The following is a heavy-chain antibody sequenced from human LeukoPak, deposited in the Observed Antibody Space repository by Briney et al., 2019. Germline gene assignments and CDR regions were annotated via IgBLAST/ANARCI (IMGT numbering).Heavy chain of an antibody. V-gene: IGHV3-11*04. D-gene: IGHD3-22*01. CDR2: ISSSGSTI. CDR1: GFTSSDYY. J-gene: IGHJ4*02. Sequence: GGSLRLSCAASGFTSSDYYMSWIRQAPGKGLEWVSYISSSGSTIYYADSVKGRFTISRDNAKNSLYLQMNSLRAEDTAVYYCARVNYYDSSGSIDYWGQGTLVTVSS. CDR3: ARVNYYDSSGSIDY.